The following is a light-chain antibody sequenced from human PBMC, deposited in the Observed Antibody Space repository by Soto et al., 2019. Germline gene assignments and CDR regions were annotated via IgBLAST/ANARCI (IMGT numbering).Light chain of an antibody. V-gene: IGKV1-27*01. CDR2: AAY. Sequence: DIQMTQSPSSLSASVGDTVTIGCRARQGISNYLAWYQQKPGKLHKLLIYAAYTLQSGVQSRFSGSGSGTDFTLTIRSPDPEDFATYFCLQDYNLPRTFGQGTKVDI. J-gene: IGKJ1*01. CDR3: LQDYNLPRT. CDR1: QGISNY.